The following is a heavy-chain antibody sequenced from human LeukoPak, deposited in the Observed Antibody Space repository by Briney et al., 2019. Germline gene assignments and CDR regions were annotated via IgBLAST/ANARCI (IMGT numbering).Heavy chain of an antibody. CDR1: RFRFATSG. D-gene: IGHD3-10*01. CDR3: ARGRVPGYYGMDV. J-gene: IGHJ6*02. CDR2: VSPTDVTR. Sequence: ASVKVSCNASRFRFATSGITWVRQAPGQGLGWMGWVSPTDVTRDPPQKLQGRGTRTTDTSSSTAYMELTSLRSDDTAVYFCARGRVPGYYGMDVWGQGNTVTVSS. V-gene: IGHV1-18*01.